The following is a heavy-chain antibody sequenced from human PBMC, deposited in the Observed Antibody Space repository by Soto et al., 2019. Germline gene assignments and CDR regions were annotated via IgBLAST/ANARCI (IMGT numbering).Heavy chain of an antibody. V-gene: IGHV3-23*01. CDR1: GFTFSSYA. Sequence: EVQLLESGGGLVQPGGSLRLSCAASGFTFSSYAMSWVRQAPGKGLEWVSAISGSGGSTYYADSVKGRFTISRDNSKNTLYLQMNSLRTEDTAVYYCAKDLSRAYAFDIWGQGTMVTVSS. CDR3: AKDLSRAYAFDI. CDR2: ISGSGGST. J-gene: IGHJ3*02.